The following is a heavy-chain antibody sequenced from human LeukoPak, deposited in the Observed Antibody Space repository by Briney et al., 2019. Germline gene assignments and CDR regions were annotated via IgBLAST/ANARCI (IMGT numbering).Heavy chain of an antibody. D-gene: IGHD1-1*01. CDR1: GGSIKNYY. Sequence: PSETLSLTCTVSGGSIKNYYWSWIRQPPGKGLEWIGYIYSSGSTTYNPSLKSRVIMSVDTSENHFSLNLRSVTAADTAVYYCARFQWQGTKHFDPWGQGTLVTVSS. CDR3: ARFQWQGTKHFDP. V-gene: IGHV4-59*01. J-gene: IGHJ5*02. CDR2: IYSSGST.